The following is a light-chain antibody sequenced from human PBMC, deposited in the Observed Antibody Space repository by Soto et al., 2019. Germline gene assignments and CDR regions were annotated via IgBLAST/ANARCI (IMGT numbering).Light chain of an antibody. Sequence: EIVLTQSPGILSLSPGERATLSCRASQSVGSSLVWYQQKPGQAPRLLVYNSSSRATDIPDRFSGSGSETDFTLTISRLEPEDFAVYSCQQYGRSPLTFGGGTKVEIK. J-gene: IGKJ4*01. CDR1: QSVGSS. V-gene: IGKV3-20*01. CDR3: QQYGRSPLT. CDR2: NSS.